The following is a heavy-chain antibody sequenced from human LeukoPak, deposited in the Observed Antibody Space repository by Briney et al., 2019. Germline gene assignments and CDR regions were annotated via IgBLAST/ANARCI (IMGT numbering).Heavy chain of an antibody. Sequence: ASVKVSCKASGGTFSSYAIRWVRQAPGQGLEWMGRIIPIFGIANYAQKFQGRVTITADKSTSTAYMELSSLRSEDTAVYYCAGSGYYDSSGSAYYGMDVWGQGTTVTVSS. V-gene: IGHV1-69*04. CDR1: GGTFSSYA. D-gene: IGHD3-22*01. CDR3: AGSGYYDSSGSAYYGMDV. CDR2: IIPIFGIA. J-gene: IGHJ6*02.